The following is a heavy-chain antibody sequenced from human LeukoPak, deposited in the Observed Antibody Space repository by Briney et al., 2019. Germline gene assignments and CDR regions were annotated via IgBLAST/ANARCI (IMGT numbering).Heavy chain of an antibody. CDR1: GFTFNNYG. CDR2: IWYDGSNT. D-gene: IGHD3/OR15-3a*01. V-gene: IGHV3-33*01. Sequence: PGGSLRLSCAASGFTFNNYGMHWVRQAPGKGLEWVALIWYDGSNTYYADSVKGRFTISRDNAKNTLYLQMNSLRAEDTAVYYCARGAWTAYYFDYWGQGTLVTVSS. CDR3: ARGAWTAYYFDY. J-gene: IGHJ4*02.